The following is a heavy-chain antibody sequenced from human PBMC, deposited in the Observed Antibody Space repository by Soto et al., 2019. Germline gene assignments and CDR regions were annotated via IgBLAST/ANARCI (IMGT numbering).Heavy chain of an antibody. CDR2: IYYSGST. Sequence: SETLSLTCPVSGGSMSSGGYYWSWIRQHPGKGLEWIGYIYYSGSTYYNPSLKSRVTISVDTSKNQFSLKLSSVTAADTAVYYCARKSPYGSGSYFDYWGQGTLVTVSS. D-gene: IGHD3-10*01. CDR1: GGSMSSGGYY. V-gene: IGHV4-31*03. CDR3: ARKSPYGSGSYFDY. J-gene: IGHJ4*02.